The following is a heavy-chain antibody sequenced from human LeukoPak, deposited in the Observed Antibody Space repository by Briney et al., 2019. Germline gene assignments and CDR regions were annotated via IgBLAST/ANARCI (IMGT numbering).Heavy chain of an antibody. CDR3: ERTPRPNTWSDAFDI. V-gene: IGHV3-30*01. J-gene: IGHJ3*02. Sequence: GGSLRLSCAASGFTFNTYSMHWVRQAPGKGLEWVAVLSYDGTTKYYADSGKGRFTISRYNSRTPLYLQMNSLRPDDTAVYYCERTPRPNTWSDAFDIWGQGTMVTVSS. CDR1: GFTFNTYS. D-gene: IGHD2-15*01. CDR2: LSYDGTTK.